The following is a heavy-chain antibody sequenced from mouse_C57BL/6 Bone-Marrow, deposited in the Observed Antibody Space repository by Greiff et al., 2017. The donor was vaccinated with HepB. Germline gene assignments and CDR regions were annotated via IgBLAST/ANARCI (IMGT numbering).Heavy chain of an antibody. Sequence: EVQLQQSGPELVKPGASVKISCKASGYTFTDYYMNWVKQSHGKSLEWIGDINPNNGGTSYNQKFKGKATLTVDKSSSTAYMELRSLTSEDSAVYYCANYGSSLMDYWGQGTSVTVSS. CDR1: GYTFTDYY. J-gene: IGHJ4*01. D-gene: IGHD1-1*01. CDR3: ANYGSSLMDY. V-gene: IGHV1-26*01. CDR2: INPNNGGT.